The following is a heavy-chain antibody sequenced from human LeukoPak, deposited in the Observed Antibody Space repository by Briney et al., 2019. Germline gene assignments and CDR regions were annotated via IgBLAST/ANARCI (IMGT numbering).Heavy chain of an antibody. D-gene: IGHD3-22*01. CDR1: GFTFSSYG. J-gene: IGHJ5*02. Sequence: GGSLRLSCAASGFTFSSYGMHWVRQAPGKGLEWVAVISYDGSNKYYADSVKGRFTISRDNAKNSLYLQMNSLRAEDTALYYCAKGLSYYYDNSGYSAGSWGQGTLVTVSS. CDR3: AKGLSYYYDNSGYSAGS. CDR2: ISYDGSNK. V-gene: IGHV3-30*19.